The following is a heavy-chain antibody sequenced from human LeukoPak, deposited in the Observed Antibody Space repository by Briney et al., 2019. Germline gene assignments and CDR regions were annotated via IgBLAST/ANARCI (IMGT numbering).Heavy chain of an antibody. V-gene: IGHV3-21*04. CDR3: VKDRCDRTTCPEV. Sequence: GGSLRLSCAASGFTFSSYAMNWVRQAPGKGLEWVSSISTTPSFTYYADSVKGRFTISRDNSKNTLHLQMSSLRAEDTALYYCVKDRCDRTTCPEVWGQGTLVTVSS. J-gene: IGHJ4*02. CDR2: ISTTPSFT. D-gene: IGHD2-2*01. CDR1: GFTFSSYA.